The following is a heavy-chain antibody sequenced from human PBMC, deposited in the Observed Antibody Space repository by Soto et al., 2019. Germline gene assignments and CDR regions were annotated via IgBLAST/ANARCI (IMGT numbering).Heavy chain of an antibody. Sequence: SETLSLTFSVSGGSISKFYWSWIRKTAGKGLEWMGRVYATGTSDYNPSLRSRIAMSVDISKKTFSLRLRSVTAEDTGVYYCVRDGSKTLRDCFDPWGQGILVTVS. V-gene: IGHV4-4*07. D-gene: IGHD4-17*01. CDR2: VYATGTS. CDR3: VRDGSKTLRDCFDP. J-gene: IGHJ5*02. CDR1: GGSISKFY.